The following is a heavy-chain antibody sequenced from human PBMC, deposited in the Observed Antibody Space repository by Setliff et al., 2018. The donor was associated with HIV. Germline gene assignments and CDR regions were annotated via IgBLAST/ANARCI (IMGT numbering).Heavy chain of an antibody. D-gene: IGHD6-19*01. CDR1: GGAMSGFY. Sequence: PSETLSLTCTVSGGAMSGFYWSWIRRPPGKGLEYIGDIFHSGSTNYDYSLRSRVTISIDTSKNHFSLRLSSVTAADTAVYYCARQGAVTGHSFDYWGQGALVTVSS. J-gene: IGHJ4*02. CDR2: IFHSGST. V-gene: IGHV4-59*08. CDR3: ARQGAVTGHSFDY.